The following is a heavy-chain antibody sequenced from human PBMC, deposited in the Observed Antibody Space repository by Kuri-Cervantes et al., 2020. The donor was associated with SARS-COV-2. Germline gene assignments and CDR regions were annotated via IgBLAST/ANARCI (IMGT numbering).Heavy chain of an antibody. CDR2: ISGSGGST. D-gene: IGHD3-16*02. CDR3: AKGAWYDYVWGSYPPPRFDY. CDR1: GFTFTNAW. Sequence: GGSLRLSCSASGFTFTNAWMYWVRQAPGKGLEWVSAISGSGGSTYYADSVKGRFTISRDNSKNTLYLQMNSLRAEDTAVYYCAKGAWYDYVWGSYPPPRFDYWGQGTLVTVSS. V-gene: IGHV3-23*01. J-gene: IGHJ4*02.